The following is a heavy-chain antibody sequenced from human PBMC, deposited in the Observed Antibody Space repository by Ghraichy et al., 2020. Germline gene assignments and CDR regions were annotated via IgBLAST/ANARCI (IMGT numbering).Heavy chain of an antibody. V-gene: IGHV1-24*01. J-gene: IGHJ5*02. CDR1: GYTLTELS. D-gene: IGHD3-3*01. CDR2: FDPEDGDT. Sequence: ASVKVSCKVSGYTLTELSMHWVRQAPGKGLVWMGGFDPEDGDTIYAQKFQGRVTMTEDTSTDTAYMELSSLRSEDTAEYYCATVTYYDFWSGGNRFVPWGQGTLVTVSS. CDR3: ATVTYYDFWSGGNRFVP.